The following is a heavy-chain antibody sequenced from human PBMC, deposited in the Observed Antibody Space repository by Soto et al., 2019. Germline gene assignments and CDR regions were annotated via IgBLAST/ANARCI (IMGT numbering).Heavy chain of an antibody. CDR3: VRRLGYCSGGSCPTDS. CDR1: GFTFSDYY. V-gene: IGHV3-11*01. D-gene: IGHD2-15*01. Sequence: QVQLVESGGGLVKPGGSLRLSCAASGFTFSDYYMYWIRQAPGKGLDWVSYISNSGTTIYYADSVKGRFTISRDNAKNTLFLQMNSLRAEDTAVYYCVRRLGYCSGGSCPTDSWGQGTLVTVSS. J-gene: IGHJ4*02. CDR2: ISNSGTTI.